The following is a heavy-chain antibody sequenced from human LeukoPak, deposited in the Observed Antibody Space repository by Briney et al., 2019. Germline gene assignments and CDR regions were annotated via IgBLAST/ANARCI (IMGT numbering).Heavy chain of an antibody. J-gene: IGHJ3*02. D-gene: IGHD5-18*01. V-gene: IGHV3-11*01. CDR1: GFTFSDYY. Sequence: GSLRLSCAASGFTFSDYYMSWIRQAPGKGLEWVSYISSSGSTIYYADFVKGRFTISRDNAKNSLYLQMNSLRAEDTAVYYCARQTDTAVPDHDAFDIWGQGTMVTVSS. CDR3: ARQTDTAVPDHDAFDI. CDR2: ISSSGSTI.